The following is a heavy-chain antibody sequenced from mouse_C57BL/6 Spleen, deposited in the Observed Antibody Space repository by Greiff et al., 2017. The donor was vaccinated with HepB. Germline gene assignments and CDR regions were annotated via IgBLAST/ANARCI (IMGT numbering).Heavy chain of an antibody. Sequence: VQLQQPGAELVKPGASVKLSCKASGYTFTSYWMHWVKQRPGRGLEWIGRIDPNSGGTKYNEKFKSKATLTVDKPSSTAYIQLSSLTSEDSAVYYCAREDYYGSSYDYWGQGTTLTVSS. V-gene: IGHV1-72*01. CDR3: AREDYYGSSYDY. J-gene: IGHJ2*01. D-gene: IGHD1-1*01. CDR1: GYTFTSYW. CDR2: IDPNSGGT.